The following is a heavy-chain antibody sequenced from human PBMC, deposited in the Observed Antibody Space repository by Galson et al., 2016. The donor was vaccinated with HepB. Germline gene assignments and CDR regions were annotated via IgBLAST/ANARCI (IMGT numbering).Heavy chain of an antibody. Sequence: SLRLSCAASGFTFSNYAMHWARQAPGKGLEWVAVISYDASNKYYADSVKGRFTISRDNSKNTLYLQMNSLRAEDTAVYYCAKLLELYRLGLYDYYGMDVWGKGTAVTVSS. CDR3: AKLLELYRLGLYDYYGMDV. CDR2: ISYDASNK. J-gene: IGHJ6*04. D-gene: IGHD2-8*02. V-gene: IGHV3-30*18. CDR1: GFTFSNYA.